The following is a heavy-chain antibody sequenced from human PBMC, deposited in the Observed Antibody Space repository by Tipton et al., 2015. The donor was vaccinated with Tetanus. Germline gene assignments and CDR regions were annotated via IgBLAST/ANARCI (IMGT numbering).Heavy chain of an antibody. J-gene: IGHJ4*02. Sequence: SLRLSCSASGFPSTISFSRYAMTWVRQAPGKGLEWVSAISASGRNTYYADSVKGRFTSSRDNSKNIHYLEMSSLRAEDTAVYYCARWLEGSIAELDYWGQGTLVAVSS. D-gene: IGHD5-18*01. CDR3: ARWLEGSIAELDY. CDR2: ISASGRNT. CDR1: GFPSTISFSRYA. V-gene: IGHV3-23*01.